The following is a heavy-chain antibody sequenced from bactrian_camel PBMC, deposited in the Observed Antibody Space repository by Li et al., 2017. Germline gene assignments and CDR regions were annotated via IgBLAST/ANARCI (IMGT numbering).Heavy chain of an antibody. CDR3: ATQILDGRWYWPFGY. V-gene: IGHV3S40*01. CDR1: GFTFSSYD. CDR2: ITSGGDRT. J-gene: IGHJ6*01. Sequence: VQLVESGGGLVQPGGSLTLSCGASGFTFSSYDTNWVRQAPGKGLEWVSRITSGGDRTYYADSVKGRFTISRDNAKNTVYLQMNSLKSEDTALYYCATQILDGRWYWPFGYWGQGTQVTVS. D-gene: IGHD6*01.